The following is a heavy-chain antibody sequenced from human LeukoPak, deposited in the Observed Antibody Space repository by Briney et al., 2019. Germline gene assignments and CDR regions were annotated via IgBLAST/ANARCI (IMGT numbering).Heavy chain of an antibody. CDR2: IIPIFGTA. D-gene: IGHD6-13*01. CDR3: ARGLAAASTGFAY. V-gene: IGHV1-69*06. Sequence: GASVKVSCKASGGTFSSYAISWVRQAPGQGLEWMGRIIPIFGTANYAQKFQGRVTITADKSTSTAYMELSSLRSEDTAVYYCARGLAAASTGFAYWGQVMLVTVSS. CDR1: GGTFSSYA. J-gene: IGHJ4*02.